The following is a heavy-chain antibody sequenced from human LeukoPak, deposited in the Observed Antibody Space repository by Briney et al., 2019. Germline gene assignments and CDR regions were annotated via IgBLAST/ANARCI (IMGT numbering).Heavy chain of an antibody. D-gene: IGHD3-3*01. CDR3: ARVKKTEWTTGAFDM. J-gene: IGHJ3*02. CDR2: TSPSGGTI. V-gene: IGHV3-11*01. Sequence: AGGSLRLSCAASGFTFSDYYMSWIRQAPETGLEWLSYTSPSGGTIYYTDSVKGRFTMSRDNAQNALYLEMNSLRAEDTAVYYCARVKKTEWTTGAFDMWGQGTMVIVSS. CDR1: GFTFSDYY.